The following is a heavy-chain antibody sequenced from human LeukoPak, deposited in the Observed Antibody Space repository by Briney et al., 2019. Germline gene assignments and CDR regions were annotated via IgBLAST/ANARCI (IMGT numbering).Heavy chain of an antibody. V-gene: IGHV4-30-4*01. Sequence: SETLSLTCTVSGGSISSGDYYWSWIRQPPGKGLEWIGYIYYSGSTYYNPSLKSRVTISVDTSKNQFSLKLSSVTAADTAVYYCATGIVGALDAFDIWGQGTMVTVSS. CDR3: ATGIVGALDAFDI. CDR2: IYYSGST. CDR1: GGSISSGDYY. D-gene: IGHD1-26*01. J-gene: IGHJ3*02.